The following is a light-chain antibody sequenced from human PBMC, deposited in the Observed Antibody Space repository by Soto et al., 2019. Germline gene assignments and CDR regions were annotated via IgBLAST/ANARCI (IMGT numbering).Light chain of an antibody. Sequence: QSALTQPPSVSGSPGQSVTIPCTASSSDDGSYNRVSWYQQPPGTPPKLMIYEVSNRPSGVPDRFSGSKSGNTASLTISGLQAEDEANYYCSLYTSSSTVAFGGGPKLTVL. J-gene: IGLJ2*01. CDR3: SLYTSSSTVA. V-gene: IGLV2-18*01. CDR2: EVS. CDR1: SSDDGSYNR.